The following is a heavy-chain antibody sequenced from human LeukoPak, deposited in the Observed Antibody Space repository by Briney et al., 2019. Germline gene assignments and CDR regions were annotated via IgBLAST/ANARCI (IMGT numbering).Heavy chain of an antibody. D-gene: IGHD5-18*01. J-gene: IGHJ4*02. CDR3: ARGRIPEKFPMTDY. Sequence: PSQTLSLTCAVDGGSFSGYYCSWLRQPPGNWLELLGEINHSASTNYNPSPKSRVTISVDTSKNQFSLKLSSVTAADTAVYYCARGRIPEKFPMTDYWGQGTLVTVSS. CDR1: GGSFSGYY. V-gene: IGHV4-34*01. CDR2: INHSAST.